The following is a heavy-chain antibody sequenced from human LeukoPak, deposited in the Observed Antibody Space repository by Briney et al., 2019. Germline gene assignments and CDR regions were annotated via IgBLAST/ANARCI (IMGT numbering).Heavy chain of an antibody. D-gene: IGHD5-18*01. CDR2: IRSKAYGGTT. CDR3: TRCGYSYGYWFDP. Sequence: GGSLRLSCAASGFTFTEAWMSWVRQAPGKGLEWVGFIRSKAYGGTTEYATSVKGRFTISRDDSKSIAYLQMNSLKTEGTAVYYCTRCGYSYGYWFDPWGQGTLVTVSS. CDR1: GFTFTEAW. V-gene: IGHV3-49*04. J-gene: IGHJ5*02.